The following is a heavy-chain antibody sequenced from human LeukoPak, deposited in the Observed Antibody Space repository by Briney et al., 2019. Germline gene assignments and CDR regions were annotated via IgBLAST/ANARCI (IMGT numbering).Heavy chain of an antibody. CDR3: ARAPGRYEPLGYVDY. CDR2: ISHSGSA. J-gene: IGHJ4*02. D-gene: IGHD1-26*01. Sequence: SETLSLTCTVSGGSISGHYWSWIRQPPGKGLEWIGYISHSGSATYSPSLKSRVTVSLDTSKNQFSLKLSSVTAADTAVYYCARAPGRYEPLGYVDYWGQGTLVTVSS. CDR1: GGSISGHY. V-gene: IGHV4-59*11.